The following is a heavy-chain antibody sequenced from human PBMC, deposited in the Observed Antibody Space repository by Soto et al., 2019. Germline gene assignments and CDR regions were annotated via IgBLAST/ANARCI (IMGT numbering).Heavy chain of an antibody. D-gene: IGHD3-3*01. J-gene: IGHJ4*02. CDR1: GYTFTSYG. CDR2: ISAYNGNT. V-gene: IGHV1-18*01. CDR3: ARIYYDFCSGYYTPEWYFDY. Sequence: QVQLVQSGAEVKKPGASVKVSCKASGYTFTSYGISWVRQAPGQRLEWMGWISAYNGNTNYAQKLQARVTMTTDTSTSTGYMELRSLRSDDTAVYYCARIYYDFCSGYYTPEWYFDYWGQGTLVTVSS.